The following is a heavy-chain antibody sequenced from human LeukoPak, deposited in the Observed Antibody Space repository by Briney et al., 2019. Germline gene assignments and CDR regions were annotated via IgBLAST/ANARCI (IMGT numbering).Heavy chain of an antibody. J-gene: IGHJ4*02. D-gene: IGHD3-22*01. CDR2: TYYRSKWYN. CDR3: ARGGLKYDSSGYPFDY. CDR1: GDSVSSNSAA. Sequence: SQTLSLTCAISGDSVSSNSAAWNWIRQSPSRGLKWLGRTYYRSKWYNDYAVSVKSRITINPDTSKNQFSLQLNSVTPEDTAVYYCARGGLKYDSSGYPFDYWGQGTLVTVSS. V-gene: IGHV6-1*01.